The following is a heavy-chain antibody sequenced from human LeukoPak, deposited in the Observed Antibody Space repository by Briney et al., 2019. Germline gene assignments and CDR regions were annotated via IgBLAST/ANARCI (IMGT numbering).Heavy chain of an antibody. V-gene: IGHV3-53*01. CDR3: VTDRDPHYGMHV. CDR2: IYIGDRA. CDR1: GFSVINKY. Sequence: GGSLRLSCAASGFSVINKYVTWVRQAPGKGLDWVSVIYIGDRADYSDSVKGRFTLSRDNFQNTVYLQMNNLRVEDSAVYYCVTDRDPHYGMHVWGQGTTVTVSS. J-gene: IGHJ6*02.